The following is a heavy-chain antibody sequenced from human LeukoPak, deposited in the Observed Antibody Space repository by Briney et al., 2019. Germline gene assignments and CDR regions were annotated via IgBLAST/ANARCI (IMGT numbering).Heavy chain of an antibody. V-gene: IGHV3-7*01. Sequence: GGSLRLSCAASGFTFSSYWMSWVRQAPGKGLEWVANIKQDGSEKYYVDSVKGRFTISRDNAKNSLYLQMNSLRAEDTAVYYCARSQDGFSFSLDDAFDIWGQGTMVTVSS. CDR2: IKQDGSEK. CDR3: ARSQDGFSFSLDDAFDI. D-gene: IGHD3-10*01. CDR1: GFTFSSYW. J-gene: IGHJ3*02.